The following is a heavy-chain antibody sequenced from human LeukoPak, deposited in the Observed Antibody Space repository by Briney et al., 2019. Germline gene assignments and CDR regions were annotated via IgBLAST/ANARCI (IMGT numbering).Heavy chain of an antibody. D-gene: IGHD5-24*01. V-gene: IGHV3-11*04. CDR1: GYSISSGYY. CDR3: ARPRGNVEMATIPFDY. CDR2: ISGSGGST. J-gene: IGHJ4*02. Sequence: LSLTCTVSGYSISSGYYWGWIRQPPGKGLEWVSAISGSGGSTYSADSVKGRFIISRDNARNSLFLQMNSLRVEDTAVYYCARPRGNVEMATIPFDYWGQGTLVTVSS.